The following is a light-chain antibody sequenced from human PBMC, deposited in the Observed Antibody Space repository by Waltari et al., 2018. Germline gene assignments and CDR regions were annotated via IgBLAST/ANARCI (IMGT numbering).Light chain of an antibody. Sequence: DIVLTQSPDSLAVSLGERATINCKSRASILYYSNNKNYLAWYQQRPGQPPKLLIHWASIRESGVPDRFSGSESGTDFTLTISSLQAEDVALYFCQQYYTTPYTFGQGTKVEIK. CDR2: WAS. J-gene: IGKJ2*01. V-gene: IGKV4-1*01. CDR3: QQYYTTPYT. CDR1: ASILYYSNNKNY.